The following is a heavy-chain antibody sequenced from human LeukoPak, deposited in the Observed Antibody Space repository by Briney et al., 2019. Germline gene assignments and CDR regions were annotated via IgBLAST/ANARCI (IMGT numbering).Heavy chain of an antibody. CDR2: INHSGST. CDR1: GGSFSGYY. Sequence: SETLSLTCAVYGGSFSGYYWSWIRQPPGKGLEWIGEINHSGSTNYNPSLKSRVTISVDTSKNQFSLKLSSVTAADTAVYYCARRRKYYYDSSGYHNYFDYWGQGTLVTVSS. V-gene: IGHV4-34*01. CDR3: ARRRKYYYDSSGYHNYFDY. J-gene: IGHJ4*02. D-gene: IGHD3-22*01.